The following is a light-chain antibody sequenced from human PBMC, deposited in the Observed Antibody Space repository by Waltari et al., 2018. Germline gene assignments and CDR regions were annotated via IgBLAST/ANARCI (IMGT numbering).Light chain of an antibody. CDR2: AAS. CDR3: QQSFVSPWT. J-gene: IGKJ1*01. V-gene: IGKV1-39*01. CDR1: QSIATY. Sequence: DIQLTQSPSSLSASIGDRVTITCRASQSIATYLNWYQEKPGKAPKLLIFAASSFYSGVPSRFSGSGSGTDFTLSISSLQPEDFATYYCQQSFVSPWTFGQGTKVEIK.